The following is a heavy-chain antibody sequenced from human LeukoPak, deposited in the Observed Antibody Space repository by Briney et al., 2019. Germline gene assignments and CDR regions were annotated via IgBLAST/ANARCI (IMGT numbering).Heavy chain of an antibody. V-gene: IGHV4-59*01. D-gene: IGHD5-12*01. CDR1: GGSISSYY. Sequence: SETLSLTCAVSGGSISSYYWSWIRQPPGKGLEWVGYIYYSGSTNYNPSLKSRVTISVDTSKKQFSLKLSSVTAADTAVYYCAREAQYSGYDYYYYMDVWGKGTTVTVSS. CDR3: AREAQYSGYDYYYYMDV. CDR2: IYYSGST. J-gene: IGHJ6*03.